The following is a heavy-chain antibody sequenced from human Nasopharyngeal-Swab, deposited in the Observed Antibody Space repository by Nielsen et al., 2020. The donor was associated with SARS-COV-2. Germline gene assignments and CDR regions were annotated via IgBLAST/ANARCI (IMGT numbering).Heavy chain of an antibody. V-gene: IGHV3-7*03. Sequence: GGSLRLSCAASGFRFSTYWMTWVRQAPGKGLEWVANIKQDGTEKYYVDSVKGRFTVSRDNPKNLLYLQVNSLRAEDTAVYYCARQGVFVPAYFHQYYMDVWGKGTTVTVSS. CDR2: IKQDGTEK. CDR3: ARQGVFVPAYFHQYYMDV. D-gene: IGHD3-16*02. J-gene: IGHJ6*03. CDR1: GFRFSTYW.